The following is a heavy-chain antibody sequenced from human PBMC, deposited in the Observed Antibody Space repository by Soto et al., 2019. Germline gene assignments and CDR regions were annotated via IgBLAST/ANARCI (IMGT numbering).Heavy chain of an antibody. Sequence: GGSLRLSCAASGFTFSSYSMNWVRQAPGKGLEWVSYISSSSSTIYYADSVKGRFTISRDNAKNSLYLQMNSLRAEDTAVYYCARYWEYSYGYNWFDPWGQGTLVTVSS. D-gene: IGHD5-18*01. CDR2: ISSSSSTI. J-gene: IGHJ5*02. CDR3: ARYWEYSYGYNWFDP. CDR1: GFTFSSYS. V-gene: IGHV3-48*01.